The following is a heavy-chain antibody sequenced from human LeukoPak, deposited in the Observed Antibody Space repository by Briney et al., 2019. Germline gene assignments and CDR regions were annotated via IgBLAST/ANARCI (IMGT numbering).Heavy chain of an antibody. CDR3: ARASDGKTREGYSYAAGNWFDP. CDR2: INHSGST. J-gene: IGHJ5*02. D-gene: IGHD5-18*01. Sequence: PSETLSLTCAVYGGSFSGYYWSWIRQPPGKGLEWIGEINHSGSTNYNPSLKSRVTISVDTSKNQFSLKLSSVTTADTAVYYCARASDGKTREGYSYAAGNWFDPWGQGTLVTVSS. V-gene: IGHV4-34*01. CDR1: GGSFSGYY.